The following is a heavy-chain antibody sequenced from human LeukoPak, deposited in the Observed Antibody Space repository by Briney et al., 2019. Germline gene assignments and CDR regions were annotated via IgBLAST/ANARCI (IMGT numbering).Heavy chain of an antibody. Sequence: PSETLSLTCAVYGGSFSGYYWSWIRQPPGKGLEWIGEINHSGSTNYNPSLKSRVTISVDTSKNQFSLKLSSVTAADTAVYYCARARYCSSTSCLYYFDYWGQGTLATVSS. J-gene: IGHJ4*02. D-gene: IGHD2-2*01. CDR1: GGSFSGYY. CDR2: INHSGST. CDR3: ARARYCSSTSCLYYFDY. V-gene: IGHV4-34*01.